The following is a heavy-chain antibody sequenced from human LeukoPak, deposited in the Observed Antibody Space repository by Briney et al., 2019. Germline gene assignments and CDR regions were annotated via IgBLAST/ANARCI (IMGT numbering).Heavy chain of an antibody. CDR1: AGSISGYY. V-gene: IGHV4-30-2*01. Sequence: SETLSLTCTVSAGSISGYYWSWIRQPPGKGLEWIGYIYHSGSTYYNPSLKSRVTISVDRSKNQFSLKLSSVTAADTAVYYCVSSPYYYDSSGYLNAFDIWGQGTMVTVSS. J-gene: IGHJ3*02. D-gene: IGHD3-22*01. CDR2: IYHSGST. CDR3: VSSPYYYDSSGYLNAFDI.